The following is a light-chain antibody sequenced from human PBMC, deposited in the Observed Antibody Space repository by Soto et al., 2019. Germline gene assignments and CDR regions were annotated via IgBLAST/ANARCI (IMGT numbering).Light chain of an antibody. V-gene: IGKV3-11*01. Sequence: ESVLTQSPATLSLSPGERATLSCRASQSISSSLAWYQQKPGQAPRLLIYAASNRATGIPARFSGSGSGTDFTLTISSLQPEDFAVYYGQQRYAWPLTFGAGTKVDIK. CDR3: QQRYAWPLT. CDR1: QSISSS. CDR2: AAS. J-gene: IGKJ4*01.